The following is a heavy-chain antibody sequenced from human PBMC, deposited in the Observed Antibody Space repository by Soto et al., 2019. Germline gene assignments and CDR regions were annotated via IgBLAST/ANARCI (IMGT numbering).Heavy chain of an antibody. Sequence: GGSLTLSCAASGFTFSSYSMNWVRQAPGKGLEWVSYISSSSSTIYYADSVKGRFTISRDNAKNSLYLQMNSLRAEDTAVYYCARAYYDFWSGYYPLRSDYYYMDVWGKGTTVTVSS. J-gene: IGHJ6*03. CDR1: GFTFSSYS. V-gene: IGHV3-48*01. D-gene: IGHD3-3*01. CDR3: ARAYYDFWSGYYPLRSDYYYMDV. CDR2: ISSSSSTI.